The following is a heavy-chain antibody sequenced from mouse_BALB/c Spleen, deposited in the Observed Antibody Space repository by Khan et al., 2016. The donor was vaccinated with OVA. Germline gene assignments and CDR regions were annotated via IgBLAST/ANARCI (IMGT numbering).Heavy chain of an antibody. CDR3: AISNYYGSGLYAMDY. V-gene: IGHV1S41*01. D-gene: IGHD1-1*01. Sequence: DLVMPGAAVTLSCKASGYTFTSYWINWIKQRPGQGLECIGRIAPGSGSTSSNDKFKGKATLTVDASSSTAYIQLSSLSSEDSAVYFCAISNYYGSGLYAMDYWGQGTSVTVSS. J-gene: IGHJ4*01. CDR2: IAPGSGST. CDR1: GYTFTSYW.